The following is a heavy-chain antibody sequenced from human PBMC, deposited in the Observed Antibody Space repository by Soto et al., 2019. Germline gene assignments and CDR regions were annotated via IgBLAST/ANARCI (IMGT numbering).Heavy chain of an antibody. CDR3: TTGITGTTGYYYYGMDV. J-gene: IGHJ6*02. CDR1: GFTFSNAW. CDR2: IKSKTDGGTT. V-gene: IGHV3-15*07. D-gene: IGHD1-7*01. Sequence: EVQLVESGGGLVKPGGSLRLSCAASGFTFSNAWMNWVRQAPGKGLEWVGRIKSKTDGGTTDYAAPVKGRFTISRDDSKNTRYLQMNSLKTEYTAVYYCTTGITGTTGYYYYGMDVWGQGTTVTVSS.